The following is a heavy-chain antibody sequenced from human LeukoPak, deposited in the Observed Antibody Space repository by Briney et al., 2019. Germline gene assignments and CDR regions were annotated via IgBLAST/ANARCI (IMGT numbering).Heavy chain of an antibody. D-gene: IGHD3-22*01. CDR3: AKERYFDSSGSNLYFDY. V-gene: IGHV3-43*02. CDR2: ISGDGGST. J-gene: IGHJ4*02. Sequence: GGSLRLSCAASGFTFDDYAMHWVRQAPGKGLEWVSLISGDGGSTYYADSVKGRFTISRDNSKNSLYLQMNSLRTEDTALYYCAKERYFDSSGSNLYFDYWGQGTLVTVSS. CDR1: GFTFDDYA.